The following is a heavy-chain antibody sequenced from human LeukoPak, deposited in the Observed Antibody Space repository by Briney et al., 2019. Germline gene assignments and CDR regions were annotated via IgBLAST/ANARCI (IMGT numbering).Heavy chain of an antibody. CDR2: INHSGST. V-gene: IGHV4-34*01. Sequence: SETLSLTCAVYGGSFSGYYWSWIRQPPGKGLEWIGEINHSGSTNYNPSLESRVTISVDTSKNQFSLKLSSVTAADTAVYYCASSHGGYALDYYYYGMDVWGQGTTVTVSS. D-gene: IGHD5-12*01. J-gene: IGHJ6*02. CDR1: GGSFSGYY. CDR3: ASSHGGYALDYYYYGMDV.